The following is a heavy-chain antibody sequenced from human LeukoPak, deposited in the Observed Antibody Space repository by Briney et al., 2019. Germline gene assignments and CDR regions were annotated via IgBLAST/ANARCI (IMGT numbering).Heavy chain of an antibody. V-gene: IGHV3-30*04. J-gene: IGHJ4*02. Sequence: GGSLRLSCAASGFTFSSYVMHWVRQAPGKGLEWVAIISYDGSNEYYADSVKGRFTISRDNSKNTLYLQMNSLRAEDTAVYYCARSLYEVDYWGQGTLVTVSS. CDR1: GFTFSSYV. CDR3: ARSLYEVDY. D-gene: IGHD2/OR15-2a*01. CDR2: ISYDGSNE.